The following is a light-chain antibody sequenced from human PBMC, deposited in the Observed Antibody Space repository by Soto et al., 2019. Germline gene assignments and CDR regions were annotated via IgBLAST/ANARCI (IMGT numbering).Light chain of an antibody. CDR2: GAS. CDR1: QDITDD. CDR3: QNYNSAPQT. V-gene: IGKV1-27*01. J-gene: IGKJ1*01. Sequence: DIQMTQSPSSLSASVGDRVTITCRASQDITDDLAWYQKKPGKAPNLLIFGASTFQSGVPSRFSGSGSGTDFTLTISSLQPEDVATYYCQNYNSAPQTFGQGTNVDI.